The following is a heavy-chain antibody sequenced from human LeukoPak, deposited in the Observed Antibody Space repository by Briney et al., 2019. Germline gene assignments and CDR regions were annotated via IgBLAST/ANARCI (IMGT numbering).Heavy chain of an antibody. Sequence: GGSLRLSCAASGFNFTSYGMHWVRQAPGKGLDWVAVISYDGTTQYYADSVKGRFTISRDNSKNTLFLQMNSLRPEDTALYYCVKEARLLWFGEPGDYWGQGTLVTVSS. J-gene: IGHJ4*02. V-gene: IGHV3-30*18. CDR3: VKEARLLWFGEPGDY. CDR1: GFNFTSYG. D-gene: IGHD3-10*01. CDR2: ISYDGTTQ.